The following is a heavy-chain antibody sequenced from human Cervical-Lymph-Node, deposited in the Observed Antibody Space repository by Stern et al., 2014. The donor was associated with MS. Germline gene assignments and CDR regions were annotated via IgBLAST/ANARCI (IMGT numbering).Heavy chain of an antibody. D-gene: IGHD5-12*01. Sequence: EVQLVQSGAEVKKPGESLKISCQGSGHSFTSYWIAWVRQVPGKGLEWMGIIYPVNSDTRYSPSFQGQVTISADKSISTAYLQWSSLKASDTAIYYCARQSGYSDYDPYYYYVMDVWGQGTTVTVSS. CDR2: IYPVNSDT. CDR1: GHSFTSYW. J-gene: IGHJ6*02. V-gene: IGHV5-51*01. CDR3: ARQSGYSDYDPYYYYVMDV.